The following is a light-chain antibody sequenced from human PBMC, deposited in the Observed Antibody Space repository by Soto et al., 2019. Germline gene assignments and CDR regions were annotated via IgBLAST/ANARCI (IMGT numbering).Light chain of an antibody. CDR1: QSVSSN. CDR2: GAS. V-gene: IGKV3-15*01. CDR3: QQYSNGPPLT. Sequence: EIVMTQSPATLSVSPGERATLSCRASQSVSSNLAWYQQKPGQAPRLLIYGASTRATGIPARFSGSGSGTEFTLTSSSLQSEVFACDNCQQYSNGPPLTFGGGTKVEIK. J-gene: IGKJ4*02.